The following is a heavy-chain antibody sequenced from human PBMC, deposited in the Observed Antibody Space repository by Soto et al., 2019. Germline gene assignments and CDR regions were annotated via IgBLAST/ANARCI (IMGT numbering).Heavy chain of an antibody. CDR2: IYYSGST. V-gene: IGHV4-31*03. CDR1: GGSISSGGYY. Sequence: SETLSLTCTVSGGSISSGGYYWSWIRQHPGKGLEWIGYIYYSGSTYYNPSLKSRVTISVDTSKNQFSLKLSSVTAADTAVYYCARELRFLEWLNGSDNFDYWGQGTLVTVSS. J-gene: IGHJ4*02. D-gene: IGHD3-3*01. CDR3: ARELRFLEWLNGSDNFDY.